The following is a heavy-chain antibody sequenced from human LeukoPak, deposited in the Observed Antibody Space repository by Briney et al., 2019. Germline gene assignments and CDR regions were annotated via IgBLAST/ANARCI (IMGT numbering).Heavy chain of an antibody. CDR1: GFRFSSYG. CDR2: IRYDGNNK. V-gene: IGHV3-30*02. Sequence: GGSLRLSCAASGFRFSSYGMQWVRQAPGKGLEWISFIRYDGNNKYYANSVKGRFTISRDNSKNTLYLQMDSLRPEDTAVYYCAKDFEVSDMDVWGKGTTVTVSS. CDR3: AKDFEVSDMDV. D-gene: IGHD4-11*01. J-gene: IGHJ6*03.